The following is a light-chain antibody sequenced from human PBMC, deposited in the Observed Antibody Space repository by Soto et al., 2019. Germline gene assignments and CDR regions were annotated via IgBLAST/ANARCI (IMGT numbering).Light chain of an antibody. Sequence: EIVLTQSPGILSLSPGERATLSCRASQSVSSSFLAWYQQKRGQPPRILIYGASIRATGIPDRFSGSGSGTDFTLTITRLEPEDFAVYYCHQYHRSPRTFGQGTKVEIK. J-gene: IGKJ1*01. CDR1: QSVSSSF. V-gene: IGKV3-20*01. CDR3: HQYHRSPRT. CDR2: GAS.